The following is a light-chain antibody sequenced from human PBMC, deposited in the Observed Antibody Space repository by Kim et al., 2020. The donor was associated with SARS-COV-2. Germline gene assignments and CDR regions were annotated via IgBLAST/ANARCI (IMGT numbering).Light chain of an antibody. CDR1: QSLLHSNGYNY. J-gene: IGKJ3*01. CDR2: LGS. Sequence: DILMTQSPLSLPVTLGEPASISCRSSQSLLHSNGYNYLDWYQQKPEQSPQLLIYLGSNRSSGVPDRFGGSGSGTDFTLKISRVEAEDVGVYYCMQALQTFTFGPGTKVDIK. V-gene: IGKV2-28*01. CDR3: MQALQTFT.